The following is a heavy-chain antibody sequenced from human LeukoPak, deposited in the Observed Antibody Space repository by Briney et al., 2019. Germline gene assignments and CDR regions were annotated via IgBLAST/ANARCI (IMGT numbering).Heavy chain of an antibody. Sequence: ESLKISCKGSGYSFTSYWIGWVRPMPGKGLEWMGIIYPGDSDTRYSPSFQGQVTISADKSISTAYLQWSSLKASDTAMYYCARFQYDSSGYLPHDAFDIWGQGTMVTVSS. CDR2: IYPGDSDT. V-gene: IGHV5-51*01. D-gene: IGHD3-22*01. J-gene: IGHJ3*02. CDR1: GYSFTSYW. CDR3: ARFQYDSSGYLPHDAFDI.